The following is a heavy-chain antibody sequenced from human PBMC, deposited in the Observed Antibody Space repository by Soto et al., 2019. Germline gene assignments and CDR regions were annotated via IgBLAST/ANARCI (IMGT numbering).Heavy chain of an antibody. V-gene: IGHV4-31*02. CDR1: Y. Sequence: YWRWIRQHPGKGLEWIGYIYYSGSTYYNPSLKSRVTISVDTSKNQFSLKLSSVTAADTAVYYCAREGRSDIVVVPAAPSHYYYSYMDVWRKGTTVTVS. J-gene: IGHJ6*03. D-gene: IGHD2-2*01. CDR2: IYYSGST. CDR3: AREGRSDIVVVPAAPSHYYYSYMDV.